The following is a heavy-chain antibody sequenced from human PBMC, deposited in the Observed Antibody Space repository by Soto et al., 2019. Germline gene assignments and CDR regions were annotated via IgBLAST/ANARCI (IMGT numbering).Heavy chain of an antibody. J-gene: IGHJ5*02. D-gene: IGHD1-7*01. Sequence: GGSLRRSCAASGFTFSSYPMHWVRQAPGKGLEHVSSTSGDGRIMYYLDSVKGRFTISRDNSKNTLYLQMGSLRTEDMAVYYCAKNRITGTSNWFDPWGQGTLVTVSS. CDR1: GFTFSSYP. CDR3: AKNRITGTSNWFDP. V-gene: IGHV3-64*02. CDR2: TSGDGRIM.